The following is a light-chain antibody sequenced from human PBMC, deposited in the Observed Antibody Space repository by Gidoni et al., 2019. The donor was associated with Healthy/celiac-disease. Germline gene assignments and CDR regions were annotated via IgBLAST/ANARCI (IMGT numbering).Light chain of an antibody. V-gene: IGKV3-11*01. CDR3: QQRSNWLT. CDR1: QSVSSY. Sequence: EIVLTQSPATLSLSPGERATLACRASQSVSSYLDWYQQKHGQAPRLLIYDASNRATGIPARFSGSGSGTDFTLTSSSLEPEDFAVYYCQQRSNWLTFGGGTKVEIK. J-gene: IGKJ4*01. CDR2: DAS.